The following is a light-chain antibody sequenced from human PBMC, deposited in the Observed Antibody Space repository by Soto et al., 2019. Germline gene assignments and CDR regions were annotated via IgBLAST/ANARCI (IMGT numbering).Light chain of an antibody. V-gene: IGKV3-15*01. CDR3: QPYNNWPLT. J-gene: IGKJ4*01. Sequence: EIVMTQSPATLSVSPGERATLSCRASQSVRSNLAWYQHKPGQTPRLLIYDTSTRATGVPARFSGSRSGPEFTLTINSLQSEDFAIYYCQPYNNWPLTFGGGTKVDI. CDR2: DTS. CDR1: QSVRSN.